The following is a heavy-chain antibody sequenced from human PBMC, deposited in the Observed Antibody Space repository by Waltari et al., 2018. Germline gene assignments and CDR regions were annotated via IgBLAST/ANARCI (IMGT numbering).Heavy chain of an antibody. D-gene: IGHD6-13*01. J-gene: IGHJ4*02. CDR3: ARLHVQQQLVGGVDY. Sequence: QVQLQQWGAGLLKPSETLSLTCAVYGGSFSGYYWSWIRQPPGKGLEWIGEINHSGSTNYNPSLKSRVTISVDTSKNQFSLELSSVTAADTAVYYCARLHVQQQLVGGVDYWGQGTLVTVSS. CDR2: INHSGST. V-gene: IGHV4-34*01. CDR1: GGSFSGYY.